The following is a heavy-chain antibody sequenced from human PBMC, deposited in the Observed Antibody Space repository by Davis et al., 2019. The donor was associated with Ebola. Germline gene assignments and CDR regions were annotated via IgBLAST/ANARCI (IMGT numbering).Heavy chain of an antibody. J-gene: IGHJ4*02. CDR2: INHSGST. Sequence: PSETLSLTCAVYGGSFSGYYWSWIRQPPGKGLEWIGEINHSGSTNYNPSLKSRVTISVDTSKNQFSLKLSSVTAADTAVYYCARGLNYDFWSGYYTRKPSCFDYWGQGTLVTVSS. D-gene: IGHD3-3*01. CDR3: ARGLNYDFWSGYYTRKPSCFDY. V-gene: IGHV4-34*01. CDR1: GGSFSGYY.